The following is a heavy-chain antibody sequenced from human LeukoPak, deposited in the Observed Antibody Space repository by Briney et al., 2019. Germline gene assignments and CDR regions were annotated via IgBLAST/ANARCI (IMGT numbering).Heavy chain of an antibody. V-gene: IGHV3-21*01. CDR1: GFTFSSYA. J-gene: IGHJ6*02. CDR3: ARQGDYGGIPGYYYGLDV. CDR2: IDSSSSYI. Sequence: GGSLRLSCAASGFTFSSYAMNWVRQAPGKGLEWVSSIDSSSSYIYYADSVKGRFTISRDNAKNSLYLQMNSLRAEDTAVYYCARQGDYGGIPGYYYGLDVWGQGTTVTVSS. D-gene: IGHD4-23*01.